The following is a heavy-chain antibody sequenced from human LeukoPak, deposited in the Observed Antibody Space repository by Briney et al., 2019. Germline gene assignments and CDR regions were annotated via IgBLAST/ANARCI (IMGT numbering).Heavy chain of an antibody. D-gene: IGHD3-3*01. CDR2: IRSKAYGGTT. V-gene: IGHV3-49*05. Sequence: KPGGSLRLSCTASGFTFGDYAMSWFRQAPGKGLEWVGFIRSKAYGGTTEYAASVKGRFTISRDDSKSIAYLQMNSLKTEDTAVYYCTRVTSRYYDFRSGYQWFDPWGQGTLVTVSS. J-gene: IGHJ5*02. CDR1: GFTFGDYA. CDR3: TRVTSRYYDFRSGYQWFDP.